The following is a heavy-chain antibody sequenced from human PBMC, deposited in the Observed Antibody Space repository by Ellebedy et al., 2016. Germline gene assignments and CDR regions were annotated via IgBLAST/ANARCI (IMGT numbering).Heavy chain of an antibody. Sequence: SETLSLTCTVSGGSISSYYWSWIRQPPGKGLEWIGYIYYSGSTNYSPSLKSRVTISVDTSKNQFSLKLSSVTAADTAVYYCARARHAVAGGYFDHWGQGTLATVSS. D-gene: IGHD6-19*01. CDR2: IYYSGST. J-gene: IGHJ4*02. CDR3: ARARHAVAGGYFDH. V-gene: IGHV4-59*01. CDR1: GGSISSYY.